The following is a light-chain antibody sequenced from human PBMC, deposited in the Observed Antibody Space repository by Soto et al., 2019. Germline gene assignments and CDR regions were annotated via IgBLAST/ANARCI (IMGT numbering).Light chain of an antibody. J-gene: IGLJ1*01. CDR1: NSNIGSNT. CDR2: YDN. V-gene: IGLV1-44*01. CDR3: AAWDDSLNGRV. Sequence: SGLTQPASSSWTPWQRVTISCSVSNSNIGSNTVNWYQQLPGTAPKLLIYYDNLRPSGVPDRISGSKSGTSASLAISGLQSDDEADYYCAAWDDSLNGRVFGTGTKVTVL.